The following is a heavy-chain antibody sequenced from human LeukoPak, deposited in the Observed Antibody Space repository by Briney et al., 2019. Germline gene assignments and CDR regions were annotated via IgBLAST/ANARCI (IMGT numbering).Heavy chain of an antibody. CDR3: ARHAVEGAGRWFDP. CDR1: GDSMSSSHYC. CDR2: IYYSGST. Sequence: SETLSLTCTVSGDSMSSSHYCWGWIRQPPGKGLEWIGSIYYSGSTYYNPSLKSRVTMSVDTSKEQFSLNLSSVTAADTAVYYCARHAVEGAGRWFDPWGQGTLVTVSS. V-gene: IGHV4-39*01. J-gene: IGHJ5*02. D-gene: IGHD6-13*01.